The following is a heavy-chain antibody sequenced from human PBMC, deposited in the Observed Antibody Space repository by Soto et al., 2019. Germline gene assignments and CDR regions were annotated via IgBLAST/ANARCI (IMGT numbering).Heavy chain of an antibody. Sequence: QLQLQESGPGLVKPSETLSLTCTVSGGSIRDDTYYGGWIRQPPGKGLEWIGRIYYSGTSYYNPSLKCRVTMSIDTSKKQLSLRMSSVTAADTAVYYCARLQCHSPNCVPIDPWGQGTLVIVSS. CDR3: ARLQCHSPNCVPIDP. J-gene: IGHJ5*02. V-gene: IGHV4-39*01. CDR2: IYYSGTS. D-gene: IGHD1-1*01. CDR1: GGSIRDDTYY.